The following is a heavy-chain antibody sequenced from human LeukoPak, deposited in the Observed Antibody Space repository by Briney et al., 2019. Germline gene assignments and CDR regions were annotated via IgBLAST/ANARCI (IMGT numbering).Heavy chain of an antibody. CDR1: GFTVSSNY. CDR2: IYSGGTT. Sequence: PGGSLRLSCAASGFTVSSNYMNWVRQAPGQGLEWVSIIYSGGTTYYADSVKGRFTISRDNSKNTLYLQMNSLRAEDTAVYYCAKVAGYSYGSMGYWGQGTLVTVSS. V-gene: IGHV3-53*01. CDR3: AKVAGYSYGSMGY. D-gene: IGHD5-18*01. J-gene: IGHJ4*02.